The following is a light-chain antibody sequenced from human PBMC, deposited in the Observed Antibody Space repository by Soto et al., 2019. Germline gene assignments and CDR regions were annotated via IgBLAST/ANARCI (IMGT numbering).Light chain of an antibody. V-gene: IGKV3-20*01. J-gene: IGKJ1*01. CDR2: GAS. CDR1: QSVSSSY. CDR3: QQYGSSPRT. Sequence: EIVLTQSPGALSLSPGERATLSCGASQSVSSSYLAWYQQKPGQAPRLLIDGASTRATGIPDRFSGSGSGTDFKLTISRLEPEAFAVYYGQQYGSSPRTFGQGTKVEIK.